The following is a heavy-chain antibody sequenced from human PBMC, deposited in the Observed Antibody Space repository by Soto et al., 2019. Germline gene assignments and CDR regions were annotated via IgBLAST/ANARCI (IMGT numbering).Heavy chain of an antibody. CDR2: ISGSGGST. D-gene: IGHD6-6*01. V-gene: IGHV3-23*01. J-gene: IGHJ5*02. CDR3: AKSPAARPNWFDP. CDR1: GFTFSTDA. Sequence: GVSLRLSFASSGFTFSTDAMRWLRQSPGKGLEWVSAISGSGGSTYYADSVKGRFTISRDNSKNTLYLQMNSLRAEDTAVYYCAKSPAARPNWFDPWGQGNLVTGSS.